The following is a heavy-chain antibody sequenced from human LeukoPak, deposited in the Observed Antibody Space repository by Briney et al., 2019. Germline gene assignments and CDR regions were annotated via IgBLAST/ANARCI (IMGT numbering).Heavy chain of an antibody. CDR2: IIPIFGTA. CDR3: ARDSSPQMAGIYDY. Sequence: ASVKVSCKASGGTFSSYAISWVRQTPGQGLEWMGGIIPIFGTANYAQKFQGRVTITTDESTSTAYMELSSLRSEDTAVYHCARDSSPQMAGIYDYWGQGTLVTVSS. V-gene: IGHV1-69*05. J-gene: IGHJ4*02. CDR1: GGTFSSYA. D-gene: IGHD5-24*01.